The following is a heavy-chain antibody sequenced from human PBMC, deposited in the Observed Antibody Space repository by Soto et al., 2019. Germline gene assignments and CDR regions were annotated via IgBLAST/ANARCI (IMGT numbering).Heavy chain of an antibody. D-gene: IGHD2-2*02. CDR1: GGTFSRYA. Sequence: SVKVSCKASGGTFSRYAISWVRQASGQGLEWMGGIIPIFGTANYAQKFQGRVTITAGESTSTAYMELSSLRSEDTAVYYCARGVPEYQLLYGWFDPWGQRPLVTVSS. V-gene: IGHV1-69*13. CDR3: ARGVPEYQLLYGWFDP. CDR2: IIPIFGTA. J-gene: IGHJ5*02.